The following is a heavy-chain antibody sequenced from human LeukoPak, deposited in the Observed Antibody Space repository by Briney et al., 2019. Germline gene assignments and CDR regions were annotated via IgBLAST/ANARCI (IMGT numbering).Heavy chain of an antibody. D-gene: IGHD3-16*02. CDR1: GYTFTDNY. CDR2: INPNSGGT. Sequence: ASVKVSCNASGYTFTDNYMHWVRQAPGQGLEWMGWINPNSGGTKYALQFQGRVTMTRDTSISTAYLELSRLRSDDTAVYYCARDRGSYRFDPRGQGTLVTVSS. CDR3: ARDRGSYRFDP. V-gene: IGHV1-2*02. J-gene: IGHJ5*02.